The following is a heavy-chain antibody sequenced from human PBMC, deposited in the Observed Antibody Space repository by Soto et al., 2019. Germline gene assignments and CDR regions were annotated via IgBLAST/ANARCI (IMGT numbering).Heavy chain of an antibody. V-gene: IGHV4-39*01. Sequence: NPSETLSLTSTAPVDSINRRSYYWGWSRQPPGKGQGWIGSIYYSGRTYNNPSLRSRVSMSIDTSKDQFSLKLKSVTAADTALYFCARQRTSVVTQAYFDVWGPGSLVTVSS. J-gene: IGHJ4*02. CDR3: ARQRTSVVTQAYFDV. CDR1: VDSINRRSYY. CDR2: IYYSGRT. D-gene: IGHD2-21*02.